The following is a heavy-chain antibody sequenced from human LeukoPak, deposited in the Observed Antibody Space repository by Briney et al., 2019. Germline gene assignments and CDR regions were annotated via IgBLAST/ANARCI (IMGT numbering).Heavy chain of an antibody. CDR3: ARDYSSGWYYFDY. J-gene: IGHJ4*02. V-gene: IGHV1-69*04. D-gene: IGHD6-19*01. Sequence: ASMKVSCKASGGTFSSYTISWVRQAPGQGLEWMGRIIPILGIANYAQKFQGRVTITADKSTSTAYMELSSLRSEDTAVYYCARDYSSGWYYFDYWGQGTLVTVSS. CDR1: GGTFSSYT. CDR2: IIPILGIA.